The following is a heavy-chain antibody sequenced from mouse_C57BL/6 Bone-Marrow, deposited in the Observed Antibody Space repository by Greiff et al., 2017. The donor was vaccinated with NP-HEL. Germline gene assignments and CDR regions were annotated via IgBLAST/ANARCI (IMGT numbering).Heavy chain of an antibody. CDR2: IDPNSGGT. CDR1: GYTFTSYW. D-gene: IGHD1-1*01. V-gene: IGHV1-72*01. Sequence: QVQLQQSGAELVKPGASVKLSCKASGYTFTSYWMHWVKQRPGRGLEWIGRIDPNSGGTKYNEKFKSKATLTVDKPSSTAYMQLSSLTSEDSAVYYCARDSGSSYNYAMDYWGQGTSVTVSS. J-gene: IGHJ4*01. CDR3: ARDSGSSYNYAMDY.